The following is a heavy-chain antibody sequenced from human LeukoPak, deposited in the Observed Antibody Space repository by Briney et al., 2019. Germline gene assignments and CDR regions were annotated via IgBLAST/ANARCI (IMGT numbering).Heavy chain of an antibody. CDR1: GFTFKNYA. CDR2: IGDDGSDS. Sequence: PGGSLRLSCAASGFTFKNYAMSWVRQAPGKGLEWVSAIGDDGSDSKYAGSVKGRFTISRDNSKNTLYLQMNSLRAEDTAVYYCAKGWQWLSHYSMDVWGQGTAVTVSS. D-gene: IGHD6-19*01. CDR3: AKGWQWLSHYSMDV. J-gene: IGHJ6*02. V-gene: IGHV3-23*01.